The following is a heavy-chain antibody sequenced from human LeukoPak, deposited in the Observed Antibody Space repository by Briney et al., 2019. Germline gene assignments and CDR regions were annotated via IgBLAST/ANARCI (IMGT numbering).Heavy chain of an antibody. D-gene: IGHD4-23*01. CDR3: ARVRSVGGNPHAFNI. CDR2: IKHDGSEK. V-gene: IGHV3-7*01. J-gene: IGHJ3*02. Sequence: PGGSLRLSCAASGFTFSSNWMSWVRQAPGKGLEWVANIKHDGSEKYYVDSVKGRFTISRDNAKNSLYLQMNSLRVEDTALYYCARVRSVGGNPHAFNIWGQGTMVTVSS. CDR1: GFTFSSNW.